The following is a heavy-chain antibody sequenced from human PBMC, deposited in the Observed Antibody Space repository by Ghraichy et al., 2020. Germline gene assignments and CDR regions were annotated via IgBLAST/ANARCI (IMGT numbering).Heavy chain of an antibody. Sequence: GGSLRLSCSASGFTFSSYVMYWVRQAPGKGLEYVSTINTNGGSTYYADSVKGRFTISRDNSKNTLYLQMSSLRAEDTAVYYCAKRMATSKAYDYWGQGTLVTVSS. CDR1: GFTFSSYV. CDR2: INTNGGST. J-gene: IGHJ4*02. CDR3: AKRMATSKAYDY. V-gene: IGHV3-64D*09. D-gene: IGHD5-24*01.